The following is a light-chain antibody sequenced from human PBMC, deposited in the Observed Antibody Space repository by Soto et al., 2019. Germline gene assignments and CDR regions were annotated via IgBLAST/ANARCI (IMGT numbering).Light chain of an antibody. CDR3: CSYAGSVV. J-gene: IGLJ2*01. Sequence: QCALTQPRSVSGSPGQSVTISCTGTSSDVGDYNYVSWYQQHPGKAPKLMIYNVSKRPSGVPDRFSGSKSGNTASLTISGLQAEDEADYYCCSYAGSVVFGGGTKLTVL. CDR2: NVS. CDR1: SSDVGDYNY. V-gene: IGLV2-11*01.